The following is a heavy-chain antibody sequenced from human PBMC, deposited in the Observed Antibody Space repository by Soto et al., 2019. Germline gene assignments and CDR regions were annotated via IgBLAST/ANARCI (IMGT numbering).Heavy chain of an antibody. D-gene: IGHD2-2*01. J-gene: IGHJ4*02. Sequence: PSETLCLTCTVSGGSIRGYYWSWIRQPPGKGLEWIGYIYYSGSTNYNPSLKSRVTISVDTSKNQFSLKLSSVTAADTAVYYCARSYCSSTSCYPYYFDYWGQGTLVTVSS. CDR3: ARSYCSSTSCYPYYFDY. V-gene: IGHV4-59*01. CDR1: GGSIRGYY. CDR2: IYYSGST.